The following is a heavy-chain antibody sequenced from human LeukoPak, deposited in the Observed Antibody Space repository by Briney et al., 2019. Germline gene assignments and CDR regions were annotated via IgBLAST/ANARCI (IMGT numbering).Heavy chain of an antibody. CDR2: ISGSGGST. CDR1: GFTFSSYA. V-gene: IGHV3-23*01. CDR3: AKEGDNSVYSSSWYLDY. D-gene: IGHD6-13*01. Sequence: GGSLRLSCAASGFTFSSYAMSWVRQAPGKGLEWVSAISGSGGSTYYADSVKGRFTISRDNSKNTLYLQMNSLRAEDTAVYYCAKEGDNSVYSSSWYLDYWGQGTLVTVSS. J-gene: IGHJ4*02.